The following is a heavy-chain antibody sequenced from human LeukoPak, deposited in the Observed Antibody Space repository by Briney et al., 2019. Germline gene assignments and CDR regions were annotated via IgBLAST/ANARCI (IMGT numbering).Heavy chain of an antibody. CDR2: MNPNSGNT. V-gene: IGHV1-8*02. CDR3: ARGGSGYSYAPYYFDY. D-gene: IGHD5-18*01. CDR1: GYTFTSYG. Sequence: ASVKVSCKASGYTFTSYGISWVRQATGQGLEWMGWMNPNSGNTGYAQKFQGRVTMTRNTSISTAYMELSSLRSEDTAVYYCARGGSGYSYAPYYFDYWGQGTLVTVSS. J-gene: IGHJ4*02.